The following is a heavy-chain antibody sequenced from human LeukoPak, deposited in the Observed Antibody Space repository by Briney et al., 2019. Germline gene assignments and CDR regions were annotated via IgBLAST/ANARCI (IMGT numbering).Heavy chain of an antibody. CDR3: ARVGDYYDSSGYY. Sequence: SETLSLTCTVSGGSISSYYWSWIRQPPGKGLEWIGYIYYSGSTNYNPSLKSRVTISEDTSKNQFSLKLSSVTAADTAVYYCARVGDYYDSSGYYWGQGTLVTVSS. J-gene: IGHJ4*02. CDR1: GGSISSYY. V-gene: IGHV4-59*01. CDR2: IYYSGST. D-gene: IGHD3-22*01.